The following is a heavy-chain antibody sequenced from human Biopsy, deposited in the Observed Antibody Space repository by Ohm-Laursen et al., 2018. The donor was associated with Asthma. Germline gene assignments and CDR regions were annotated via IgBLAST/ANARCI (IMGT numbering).Heavy chain of an antibody. J-gene: IGHJ6*02. CDR3: ARAVDYSHYYGIDV. V-gene: IGHV1-18*01. Sequence: VATVKISCKTSGYTFNSAGITWVRQAPGQGLEWMGWISVYNRNTKVAQKLQDRVTMITDTSTSTAYMELRSLRSDDTAVYFCARAVDYSHYYGIDVWGQGTTVTVS. CDR1: GYTFNSAG. CDR2: ISVYNRNT. D-gene: IGHD3-10*01.